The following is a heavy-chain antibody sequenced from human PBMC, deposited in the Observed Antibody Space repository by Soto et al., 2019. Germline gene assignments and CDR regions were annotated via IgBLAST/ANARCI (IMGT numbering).Heavy chain of an antibody. D-gene: IGHD6-19*01. CDR1: GGSISSYY. CDR3: ARLGAVAGSWSFNYYYYMDV. Sequence: SETLSLTCTVSGGSISSYYWSWIRQPPGKGLEWIGYIYYSGSTNYNPSLKSRVTISVDTSKNQFSLKLSSVTAADTAVYYCARLGAVAGSWSFNYYYYMDVWGKGTTVTVSS. J-gene: IGHJ6*03. V-gene: IGHV4-59*08. CDR2: IYYSGST.